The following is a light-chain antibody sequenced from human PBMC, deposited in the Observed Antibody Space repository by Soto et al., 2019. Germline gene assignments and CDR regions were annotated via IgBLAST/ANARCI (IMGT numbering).Light chain of an antibody. J-gene: IGLJ2*01. V-gene: IGLV2-8*01. CDR2: EVS. CDR1: SSDVGGYNY. CDR3: SSYGGSNNLV. Sequence: QSALTQPPSASGSPGQSVTISCTGTSSDVGGYNYVSWYQQYPGKAPKLMMYEVSKRPSGVPDRFSGSKSGNTASLTVSGLQAEDEADYYCSSYGGSNNLVFGGGTKLTVL.